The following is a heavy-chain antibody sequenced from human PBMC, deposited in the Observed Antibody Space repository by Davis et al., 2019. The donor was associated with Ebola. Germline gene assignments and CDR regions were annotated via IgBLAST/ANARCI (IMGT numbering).Heavy chain of an antibody. Sequence: PSETLSLTCDVSGGSIRSNNWWGWVRQPPGKGLEWIAEIYHTGGTNYNPSLKSRVTISMDKSVNQFSLKLTSVTAADTAVYYCAGYDSRGYYYGSDYWGQGTLVTVSS. D-gene: IGHD3-22*01. V-gene: IGHV4-4*02. CDR1: GGSIRSNNW. CDR2: IYHTGGT. CDR3: AGYDSRGYYYGSDY. J-gene: IGHJ4*02.